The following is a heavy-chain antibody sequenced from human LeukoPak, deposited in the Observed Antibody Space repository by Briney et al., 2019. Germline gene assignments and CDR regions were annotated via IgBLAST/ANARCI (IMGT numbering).Heavy chain of an antibody. CDR1: GFTFSSYA. CDR2: ISGSGGST. Sequence: GGSLRLSCAASGFTFSSYAVSWVRQAPGKGLEWVSAISGSGGSTYYADSVKGRFTISRDNSKNTLYLQMNSLRAEDTAVYYCAKGRRNCSSTSCYLDYWGQGTLVTVSS. V-gene: IGHV3-23*01. J-gene: IGHJ4*02. D-gene: IGHD2-2*01. CDR3: AKGRRNCSSTSCYLDY.